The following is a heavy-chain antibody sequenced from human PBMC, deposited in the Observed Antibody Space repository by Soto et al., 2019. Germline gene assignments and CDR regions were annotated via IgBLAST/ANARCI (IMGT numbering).Heavy chain of an antibody. CDR3: ARVRKPTSIAVAGTNWFDP. Sequence: SETLSLTCTVSGGSISSSSYYWGWIRQPPGKGLEWIGSIYYSGSTYYNPSLKSRVTISVDTSKNQFSLKLSSVTAADTAVYYCARVRKPTSIAVAGTNWFDPCGQGTLVTVSS. V-gene: IGHV4-39*01. CDR2: IYYSGST. D-gene: IGHD6-19*01. J-gene: IGHJ5*02. CDR1: GGSISSSSYY.